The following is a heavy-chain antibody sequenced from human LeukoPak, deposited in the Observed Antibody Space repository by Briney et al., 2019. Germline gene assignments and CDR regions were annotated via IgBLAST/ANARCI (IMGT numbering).Heavy chain of an antibody. J-gene: IGHJ2*01. V-gene: IGHV3-21*01. CDR2: IISSSSYI. Sequence: GGSLRLSCAASGFSFSIYCMNWVRQAPGKGLEWVSSIISSSSYIYYADSVKGRFTISRDNAKNSLYLQMNSLRAEDTAVYYCARGPPSAYCGDDCYWYFDLWGRGTLVTVSS. CDR3: ARGPPSAYCGDDCYWYFDL. D-gene: IGHD2-21*02. CDR1: GFSFSIYC.